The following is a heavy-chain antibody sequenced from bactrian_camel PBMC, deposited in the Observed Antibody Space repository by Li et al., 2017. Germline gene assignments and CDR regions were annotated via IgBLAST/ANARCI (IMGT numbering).Heavy chain of an antibody. CDR3: QASCTFGDS. CDR2: VTRYGTT. Sequence: VQLVESGGGSVQAGGSLKLTCSGSGYSLISTCGMGWYRQAPGKEREMVSTVTRYGTTIYADPVKGRFTISRGVAAKTLYLQMNSLKPEDTAVYYCQASCTFGDSWGQGTQVTVS. J-gene: IGHJ6*01. D-gene: IGHD5*01. CDR1: GYSLISTCG. V-gene: IGHV3S53*01.